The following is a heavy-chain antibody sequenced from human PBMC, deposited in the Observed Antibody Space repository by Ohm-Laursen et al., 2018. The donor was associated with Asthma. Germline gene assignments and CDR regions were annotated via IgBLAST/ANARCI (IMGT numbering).Heavy chain of an antibody. Sequence: LRLSCAAPGFTFSSYSMNWVRQAPGKGLEWVSYISSSSSTIYYADSVKGRFTISRDNAKNSLYLQMNSLRAEDTAVYYCAKVRYCSGGSCYSGPGDYYYYGMDVWGQGTTVTVSS. CDR1: GFTFSSYS. V-gene: IGHV3-48*01. CDR2: ISSSSSTI. CDR3: AKVRYCSGGSCYSGPGDYYYYGMDV. D-gene: IGHD2-15*01. J-gene: IGHJ6*02.